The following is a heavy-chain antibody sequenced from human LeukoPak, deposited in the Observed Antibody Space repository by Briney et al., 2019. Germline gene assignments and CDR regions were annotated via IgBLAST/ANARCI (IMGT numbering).Heavy chain of an antibody. V-gene: IGHV3-48*01. CDR1: GFTFRSYN. D-gene: IGHD5-18*01. Sequence: GGPLRLSCAASGFTFRSYNMNWVRQAPGKGLEWVSYITGGSTTIYYADSVKGRFTISRDNSKNTLYLQMNSLRADDTAVYYCAKEMAPEGYSYGYDYWGQGTLVTVSS. CDR2: ITGGSTTI. J-gene: IGHJ4*02. CDR3: AKEMAPEGYSYGYDY.